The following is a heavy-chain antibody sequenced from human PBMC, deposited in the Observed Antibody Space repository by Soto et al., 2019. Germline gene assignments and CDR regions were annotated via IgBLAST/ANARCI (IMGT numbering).Heavy chain of an antibody. CDR1: GGSFSGYY. CDR2: INHSGST. Sequence: SEILSLTCAVYGGSFSGYYWSWIRQPPGKGLEWIGEINHSGSTNYNPSLKSRVTISIDTSKNQFSLKLSAVTAADTAVYYCARGKTSGSSGGPWGQGTLVTVSS. V-gene: IGHV4-34*01. CDR3: ARGKTSGSSGGP. J-gene: IGHJ5*02. D-gene: IGHD6-6*01.